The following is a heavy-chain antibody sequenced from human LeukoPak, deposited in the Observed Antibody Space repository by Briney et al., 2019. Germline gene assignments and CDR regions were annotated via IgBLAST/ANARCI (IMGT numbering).Heavy chain of an antibody. Sequence: SETLSLTCAVYGGSFSGYYWSWIRQPPGKGLEWIGEINHSGSTNYNPSLKSRVTISVDTSKNQFSLKLSSVTAADTAVYYCARAGDSSGWSYDYWGQGTLVTVSS. J-gene: IGHJ4*02. CDR2: INHSGST. V-gene: IGHV4-34*01. CDR3: ARAGDSSGWSYDY. CDR1: GGSFSGYY. D-gene: IGHD3-22*01.